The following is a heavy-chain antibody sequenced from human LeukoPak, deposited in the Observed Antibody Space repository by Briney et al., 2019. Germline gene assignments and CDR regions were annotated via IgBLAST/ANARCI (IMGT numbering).Heavy chain of an antibody. J-gene: IGHJ6*04. V-gene: IGHV3-48*04. Sequence: GGSLRLSCAASGFTFRSYGMSWVRQAPGKGLEWVSYISSSGSTIYYADSVKGRFTISRDNAKNSLYLQMNSLRAEDTAVYYCAELGITMIGGVWGKGTTVTISS. CDR1: GFTFRSYG. CDR2: ISSSGSTI. CDR3: AELGITMIGGV. D-gene: IGHD3-10*02.